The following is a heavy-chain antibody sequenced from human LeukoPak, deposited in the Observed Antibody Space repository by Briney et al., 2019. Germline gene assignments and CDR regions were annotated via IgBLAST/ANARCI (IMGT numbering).Heavy chain of an antibody. CDR2: ISYDGSNK. CDR1: GFTFSSYA. D-gene: IGHD7-27*01. J-gene: IGHJ6*03. V-gene: IGHV3-30-3*01. CDR3: ARDGDKEGRNYYYYYYMDV. Sequence: GGSLRLSCAASGFTFSSYAMHWVRQAPGKGLEWVAVISYDGSNKYYADSVKGRFTISRDNSKNTLYLQMNSLRAEDTAVYYCARDGDKEGRNYYYYYYMDVWGKGTTVTVSS.